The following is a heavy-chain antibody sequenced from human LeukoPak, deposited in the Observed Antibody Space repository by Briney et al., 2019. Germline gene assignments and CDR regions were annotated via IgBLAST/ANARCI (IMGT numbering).Heavy chain of an antibody. Sequence: GGSLRLSCAASGFTFINYAMNWVRQAPGKGLEWVSGISSSGGSTFYADSVKGRFTISRDNSKNTVYLQMNSLRADDTAVYYCAPRRDAHSFFDYWGQGTLVTVSS. CDR3: APRRDAHSFFDY. CDR1: GFTFINYA. J-gene: IGHJ4*02. D-gene: IGHD5-24*01. CDR2: ISSSGGST. V-gene: IGHV3-23*01.